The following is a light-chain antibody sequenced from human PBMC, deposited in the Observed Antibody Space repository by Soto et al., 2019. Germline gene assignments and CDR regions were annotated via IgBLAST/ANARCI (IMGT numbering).Light chain of an antibody. V-gene: IGKV3-20*01. Sequence: EIVLTQSPATLSLSPGESATLSCRATRSVSSYLAWYQQKPGQAPRLLIYGASNRATDIPDRFSGRGSGTDFTLTISRLEPEDFAVYYCQQYGSSPPSSTFGQGTRL. CDR3: QQYGSSPPSST. J-gene: IGKJ5*01. CDR2: GAS. CDR1: RSVSSY.